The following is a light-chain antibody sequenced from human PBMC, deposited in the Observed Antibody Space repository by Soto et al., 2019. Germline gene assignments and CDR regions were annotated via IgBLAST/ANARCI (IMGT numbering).Light chain of an antibody. CDR3: QQSYSVPLT. J-gene: IGKJ4*01. CDR1: QPITKF. CDR2: GAS. Sequence: DIQMTQSPSSLSASVGDRVTITCRASQPITKFLNWFQHKPGEAPKRLIYGASILQDGVPSRFSGSGSGTDCTLTISGLQTEDFATYFCQQSYSVPLTFGGGTKVEI. V-gene: IGKV1-39*01.